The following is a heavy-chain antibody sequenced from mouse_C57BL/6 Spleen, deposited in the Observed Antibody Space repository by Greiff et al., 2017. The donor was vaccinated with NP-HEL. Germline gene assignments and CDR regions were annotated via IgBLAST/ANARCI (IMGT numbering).Heavy chain of an antibody. CDR1: GYAFSSSW. Sequence: VQLQQSGPELVKPGASVKISCKASGYAFSSSWMNWVKQRPGKGLEWIGRIYPGDGDTNYNGKFKGKATLTADKSSSTAYMQLSSLTSEDSAVYFCARTGSNYVEFAYWGQGTLVTVSA. V-gene: IGHV1-82*01. D-gene: IGHD2-5*01. CDR3: ARTGSNYVEFAY. CDR2: IYPGDGDT. J-gene: IGHJ3*01.